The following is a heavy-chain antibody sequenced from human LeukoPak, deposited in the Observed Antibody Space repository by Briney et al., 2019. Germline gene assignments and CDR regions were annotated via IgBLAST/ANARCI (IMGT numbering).Heavy chain of an antibody. CDR1: GGTFSSYA. CDR2: IIPIFGTA. CDR3: AREVAAAGYYFDY. V-gene: IGHV1-69*13. D-gene: IGHD6-13*01. Sequence: GASVKVSCKATGGTFSSYAISWVRQAPGQGLEWMGGIIPIFGTANYAQKFQGRVTITADESASTAYMELSSLRSEDTAVYYCAREVAAAGYYFDYWGQGTLVTVSS. J-gene: IGHJ4*02.